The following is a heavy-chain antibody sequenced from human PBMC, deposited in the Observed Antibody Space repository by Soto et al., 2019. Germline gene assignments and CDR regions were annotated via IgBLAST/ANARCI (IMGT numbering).Heavy chain of an antibody. V-gene: IGHV1-18*04. D-gene: IGHD4-17*01. CDR3: ARWTDHDYGNPNAAD. Sequence: ASVKVSCKASGYTFTGYYIYWLRQAPGQGLEWMGWINPNNGITNYAQKLQGRVTMTTDTSTSTAYMELRSLRSDDTAVYYCARWTDHDYGNPNAADWGQGTLVTVSS. CDR2: INPNNGIT. J-gene: IGHJ4*02. CDR1: GYTFTGYY.